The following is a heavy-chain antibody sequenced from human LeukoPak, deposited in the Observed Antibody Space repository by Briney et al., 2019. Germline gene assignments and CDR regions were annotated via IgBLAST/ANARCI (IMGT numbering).Heavy chain of an antibody. CDR3: XKRXNSPRYRSFDQ. CDR2: VSRTGSTK. J-gene: IGHJ4*02. V-gene: IGHV3-23*01. Sequence: GGSLRLSCVASGFTFSSFALDWVRQAPGRGLEWVSVVSRTGSTKYYADSVKGRFTVSRDNSKNTVYLQMNSLRDDDAGVYYCXKRXNSPRYRSFDQCGQGTLVTVSS. CDR1: GFTFSSFA. D-gene: IGHD2-15*01.